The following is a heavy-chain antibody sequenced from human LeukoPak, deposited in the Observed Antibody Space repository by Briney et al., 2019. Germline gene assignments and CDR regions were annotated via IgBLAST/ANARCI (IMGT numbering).Heavy chain of an antibody. CDR2: IWYDGSNK. D-gene: IGHD3-3*01. CDR3: ARDPPHYDFWSGYLDRGAFDI. J-gene: IGHJ3*02. Sequence: PGRSLRLPCAASGFTFSSYGMHWVRQAPGKGLEWVAVIWYDGSNKYYADSVKGRFTISRDNSKNTLYLQMNSLRAEDTAVYYCARDPPHYDFWSGYLDRGAFDIWGQGTMVTVSS. CDR1: GFTFSSYG. V-gene: IGHV3-33*01.